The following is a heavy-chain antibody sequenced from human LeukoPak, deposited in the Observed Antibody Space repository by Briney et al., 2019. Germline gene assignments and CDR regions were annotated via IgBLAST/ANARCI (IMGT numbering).Heavy chain of an antibody. D-gene: IGHD1-1*01. CDR3: VRDETLWTLDW. CDR1: GFTFSGHW. Sequence: GGSLRLSCTASGFTFSGHWIHWVRHAPGMGRVWVSRINERGTDSMYAESVKGRFTISRDNAKNTVYLQMNSLRAEDTAVYYCVRDETLWTLDWWGQGTLVSVSS. V-gene: IGHV3-74*03. CDR2: INERGTDS. J-gene: IGHJ4*02.